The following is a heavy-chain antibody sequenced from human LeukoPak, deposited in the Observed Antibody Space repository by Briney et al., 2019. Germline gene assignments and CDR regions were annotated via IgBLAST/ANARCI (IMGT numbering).Heavy chain of an antibody. D-gene: IGHD1-14*01. CDR1: GYTFSSYW. CDR3: ARHPNYCRGGTCYSSNYFDY. Sequence: GESLKISCKGSGYTFSSYWIGWVRQMPGKGLEWMGITYPTDSDTRYSPSFQGQVTISADKSISTAYLQWSSLKTSDSAMYYCARHPNYCRGGTCYSSNYFDYWGQGTLVTVSS. J-gene: IGHJ4*02. V-gene: IGHV5-51*01. CDR2: TYPTDSDT.